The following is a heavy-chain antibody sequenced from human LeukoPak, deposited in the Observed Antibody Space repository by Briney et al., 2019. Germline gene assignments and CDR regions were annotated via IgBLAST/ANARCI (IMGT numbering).Heavy chain of an antibody. D-gene: IGHD5-18*01. CDR1: GFTFSSYG. CDR2: ISYDGSHI. J-gene: IGHJ4*02. CDR3: ATDTAMVPIGFDY. Sequence: GGSLRLSCAASGFTFSSYGMHWVRQAPGKGLEWVAVISYDGSHIFYADPVKGRFTISRDNSKNTLYLQMNSLRAEDTAVYYCATDTAMVPIGFDYWGQGTLVTVSS. V-gene: IGHV3-30*03.